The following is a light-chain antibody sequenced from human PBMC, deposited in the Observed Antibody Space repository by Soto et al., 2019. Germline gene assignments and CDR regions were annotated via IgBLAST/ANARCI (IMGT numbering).Light chain of an antibody. J-gene: IGKJ1*01. CDR1: QSVSSN. CDR2: GAS. CDR3: QQYNNWPPVT. V-gene: IGKV3-15*01. Sequence: EIVLTPSPDTLSLSPGERATLYCRASQSVSSNLAWYQQKPGQAPRLLIYGASTRATGIPARFSGSGSGTEFTLTISSLQSEDFAVYYCQQYNNWPPVTFGQGTKVDI.